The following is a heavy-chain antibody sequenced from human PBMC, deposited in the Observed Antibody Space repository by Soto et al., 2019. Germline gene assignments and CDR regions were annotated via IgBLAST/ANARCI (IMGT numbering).Heavy chain of an antibody. CDR1: GFTVSNTY. D-gene: IGHD2-15*01. J-gene: IGHJ6*02. V-gene: IGHV3-53*01. CDR2: IYSGGST. CDR3: ARGVGYCSDGNCYSRELPYCYSGMDV. Sequence: EVQLVESGGGLIQPGGSLRLSCAASGFTVSNTYMTWVRQAPGKGLEWVSIIYSGGSTYYANSVAGRFTISRDNSKNTLYLQMNSLRAEDTAVYYCARGVGYCSDGNCYSRELPYCYSGMDVWGQGTTVTVSS.